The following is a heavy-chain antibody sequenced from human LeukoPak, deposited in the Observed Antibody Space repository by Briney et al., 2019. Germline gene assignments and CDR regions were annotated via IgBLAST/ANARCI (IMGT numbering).Heavy chain of an antibody. CDR2: IIPIFGTA. V-gene: IGHV1-69*13. Sequence: ASVKVSCKASGGTFSSYAISWVRQAPGQGLEWMGGIIPIFGTANYAQKFQGRVTITADESTSTAYMELSSLRSEDTGVYYCATDVSNRGGYSGPDSFDLWGHGTMVTVSS. CDR3: ATDVSNRGGYSGPDSFDL. J-gene: IGHJ3*01. D-gene: IGHD3-16*01. CDR1: GGTFSSYA.